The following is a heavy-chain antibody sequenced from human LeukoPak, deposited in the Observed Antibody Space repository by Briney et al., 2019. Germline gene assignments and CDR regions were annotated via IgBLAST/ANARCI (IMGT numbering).Heavy chain of an antibody. D-gene: IGHD3-22*01. CDR2: ISAYNGNT. Sequence: ASMKVSCKASGYTFTRYGISWVRQAPGQGLEWMGWISAYNGNTNYAQRLQGRVTMTTDTSTSTASMELRSLRSDDTAVYYCARADKTFYSDTSGYFYWGQGTLVTVSS. V-gene: IGHV1-18*01. CDR3: ARADKTFYSDTSGYFY. J-gene: IGHJ4*02. CDR1: GYTFTRYG.